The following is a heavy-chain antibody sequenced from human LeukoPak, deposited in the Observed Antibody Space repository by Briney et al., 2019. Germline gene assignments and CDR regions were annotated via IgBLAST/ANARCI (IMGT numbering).Heavy chain of an antibody. CDR3: AKDICPQVGAICYFDY. Sequence: PGGSLRLSCAASGFTFDDYAMHWVRQAPGKGLEWVSGISWNSGSIGYADSVKGRFTISRDNAKNSLYLQMNSLRAEDMALYYCAKDICPQVGAICYFDYWGQGTLVTVSS. J-gene: IGHJ4*02. CDR2: ISWNSGSI. D-gene: IGHD1-26*01. V-gene: IGHV3-9*03. CDR1: GFTFDDYA.